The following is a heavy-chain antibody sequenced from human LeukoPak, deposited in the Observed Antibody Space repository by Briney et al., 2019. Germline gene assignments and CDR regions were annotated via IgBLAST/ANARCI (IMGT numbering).Heavy chain of an antibody. D-gene: IGHD3-9*01. Sequence: GGSLRLSCAASGFTFSNYWMSWVRQAPGSGLEWVANMKQDASEKYYVDSVTGRFTISRDNAKNSLFLQMNSLRAEDTAVYYCVRDSRRYFDWPNYYYGMDVWGQGTTVTVSS. CDR3: VRDSRRYFDWPNYYYGMDV. V-gene: IGHV3-7*01. CDR1: GFTFSNYW. CDR2: MKQDASEK. J-gene: IGHJ6*02.